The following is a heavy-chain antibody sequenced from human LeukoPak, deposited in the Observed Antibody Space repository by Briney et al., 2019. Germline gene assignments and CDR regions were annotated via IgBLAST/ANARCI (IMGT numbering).Heavy chain of an antibody. V-gene: IGHV3-23*01. CDR1: GFTFSSYA. Sequence: GGSLRLSCAASGFTFSSYAMNWVRQAPGKGLEWVSVISGSGGSIYYTESVKGRFTISKDKAKNTMDLQMNSLRAEDTAVYYCAREVYSYPWYPHRGGFDFWGQGTMVTVSS. CDR2: ISGSGGSI. CDR3: AREVYSYPWYPHRGGFDF. J-gene: IGHJ3*01. D-gene: IGHD3-16*02.